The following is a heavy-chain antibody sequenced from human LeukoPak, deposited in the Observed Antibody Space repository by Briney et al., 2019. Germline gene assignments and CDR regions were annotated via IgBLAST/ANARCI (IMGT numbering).Heavy chain of an antibody. D-gene: IGHD1-20*01. CDR2: IFYSGTT. V-gene: IGHV4-59*01. CDR3: ASLSITGTTRYFDY. J-gene: IGHJ4*02. Sequence: PSETLSLTRTVSGGSFNSYYWSWIRQTPGKGLEWIGYIFYSGTTNYNPSLKSRVTISVDTSKNQFSLKLSSVTAADTAVYYCASLSITGTTRYFDYWGQGTLVTVSS. CDR1: GGSFNSYY.